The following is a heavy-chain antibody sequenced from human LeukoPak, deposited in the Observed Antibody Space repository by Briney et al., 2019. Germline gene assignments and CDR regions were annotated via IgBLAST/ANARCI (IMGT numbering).Heavy chain of an antibody. CDR1: GYSISSGYY. D-gene: IGHD2-21*01. CDR2: IYHSGST. V-gene: IGHV4-38-2*01. Sequence: PSETLSLTWAVSGYSISSGYYWGWIRQPTGKGLEWIGSIYHSGSTYYNPSLKSRVTISVDTSKNQFSLKLSSVTAADTAVYYCARHMVGSSASCRRAFDILGQGRMVTVSS. J-gene: IGHJ3*02. CDR3: ARHMVGSSASCRRAFDI.